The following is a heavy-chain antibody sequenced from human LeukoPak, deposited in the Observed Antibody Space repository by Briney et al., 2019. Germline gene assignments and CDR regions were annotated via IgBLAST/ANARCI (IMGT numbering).Heavy chain of an antibody. CDR1: GYTFTSYD. CDR3: ARGRVLRFLEWLSPCDY. J-gene: IGHJ4*02. D-gene: IGHD3-3*01. Sequence: GASVKVSCKASGYTFTSYDINWVRQATGRGLEWMGWMNPNSGNTGYAQKFQGRVTMTRNTSISTAYMELSSLRSEDTAVYYCARGRVLRFLEWLSPCDYWGQGTLVTVSS. V-gene: IGHV1-8*01. CDR2: MNPNSGNT.